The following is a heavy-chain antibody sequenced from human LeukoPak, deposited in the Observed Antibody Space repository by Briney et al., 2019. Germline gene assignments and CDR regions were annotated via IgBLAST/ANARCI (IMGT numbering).Heavy chain of an antibody. J-gene: IGHJ6*03. V-gene: IGHV3-7*03. CDR3: ASLGDSGSAGTYYYYMDV. Sequence: PGGSLRLSCAASGFTLSSYWMSWVRQAPGKGLEWVANIKQDGSEKYYVDSVKGRFTISRDNAKNSLYLQMNSLRAEDTAVYYCASLGDSGSAGTYYYYMDVWGKGTTVTVSS. CDR2: IKQDGSEK. CDR1: GFTLSSYW. D-gene: IGHD1-26*01.